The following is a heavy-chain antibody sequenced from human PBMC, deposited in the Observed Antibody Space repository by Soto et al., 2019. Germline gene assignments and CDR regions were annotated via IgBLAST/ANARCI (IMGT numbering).Heavy chain of an antibody. Sequence: GGSLRLSCAASGFTFSSYAMSWVRQAPGKGLEWVSAISGSGGSTYYADSVKGRFTISRDNSKNTLYLQMNSLRAEDTAVYSCAKGMWDIAAAGPDYWGQGTLVTVSS. J-gene: IGHJ4*02. CDR1: GFTFSSYA. V-gene: IGHV3-23*01. CDR3: AKGMWDIAAAGPDY. CDR2: ISGSGGST. D-gene: IGHD6-13*01.